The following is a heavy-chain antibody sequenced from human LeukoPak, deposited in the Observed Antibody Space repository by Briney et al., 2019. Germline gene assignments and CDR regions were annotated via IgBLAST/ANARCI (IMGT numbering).Heavy chain of an antibody. Sequence: PGGSLRLSCAASGFTFSSYAMSWVRQAPGKGLEWVSAISGSGGSTYYADSVKGRFTISRDNSKNTLYLQMNSLRAEDTAVYYCARGGVPNWNSYYYYYGMDVWGQGTTATVSS. CDR2: ISGSGGST. J-gene: IGHJ6*02. V-gene: IGHV3-23*01. CDR3: ARGGVPNWNSYYYYYGMDV. D-gene: IGHD1-7*01. CDR1: GFTFSSYA.